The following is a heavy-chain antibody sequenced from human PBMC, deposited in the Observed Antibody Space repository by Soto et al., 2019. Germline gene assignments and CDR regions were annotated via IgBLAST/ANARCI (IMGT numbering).Heavy chain of an antibody. CDR1: GFSFSSYS. Sequence: GGSLRLSCAASGFSFSSYSMNWVRQAPGKGLEWVSSISSSTSYIYYADSVKGRFTISRDNAKNSLYLQMNSLRAEDTAVYYCARAAIRGSDSSGPQNWFDPWGQGTLVTVSS. V-gene: IGHV3-21*01. D-gene: IGHD3-22*01. J-gene: IGHJ5*02. CDR3: ARAAIRGSDSSGPQNWFDP. CDR2: ISSSTSYI.